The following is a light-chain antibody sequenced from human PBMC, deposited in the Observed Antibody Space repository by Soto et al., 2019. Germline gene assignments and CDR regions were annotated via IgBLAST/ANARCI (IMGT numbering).Light chain of an antibody. J-gene: IGKJ2*03. V-gene: IGKV1-39*01. Sequence: DIQMTQSPSSLSASVGDRVTITCRASQSIVTYLNWYLQKPGKAPNLLIYTASSLQRGVPSRFSGSGSGTDFTLTINSPQPEDFATYYCQQTYSTPYSFGQGTKVDIK. CDR1: QSIVTY. CDR2: TAS. CDR3: QQTYSTPYS.